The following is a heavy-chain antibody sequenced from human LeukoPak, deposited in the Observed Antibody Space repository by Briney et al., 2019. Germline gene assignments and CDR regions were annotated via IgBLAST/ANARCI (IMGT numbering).Heavy chain of an antibody. CDR2: ISTNTGNP. Sequence: ASVKVSCKASGYTFTGNYMHWVRQAPGQGLEWMGWISTNTGNPTYAQGFTGRFVFSLDTSVSTAYLQISSLKAEDTAVYYCARKSVAATPRDIVYQYSYMDVWGKGTTVTVSS. CDR3: ARKSVAATPRDIVYQYSYMDV. V-gene: IGHV7-4-1*02. D-gene: IGHD2-15*01. CDR1: GYTFTGNY. J-gene: IGHJ6*03.